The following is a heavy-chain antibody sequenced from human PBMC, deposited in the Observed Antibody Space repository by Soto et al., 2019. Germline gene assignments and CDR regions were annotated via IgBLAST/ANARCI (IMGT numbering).Heavy chain of an antibody. D-gene: IGHD3-16*02. V-gene: IGHV4-59*01. CDR3: AKGYPTTIIAMFDP. CDR2: IYYTGRT. Sequence: WETMSLTCTVSGGNIGPYYWSWIRQNPGKRLEWIGHIYYTGRTTYNPSLKSRVTISVDTSKNQFSLKLTSMTAADTAVYFCAKGYPTTIIAMFDPWGQGTLVTVSS. CDR1: GGNIGPYY. J-gene: IGHJ5*02.